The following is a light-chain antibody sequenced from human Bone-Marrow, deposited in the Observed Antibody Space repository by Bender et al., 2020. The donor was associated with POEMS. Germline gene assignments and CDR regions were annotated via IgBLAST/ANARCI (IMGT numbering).Light chain of an antibody. CDR3: QAWDTYSVI. Sequence: SYEVTQPPSVSVAPGQTSSITCGGNNIGSESVSWYQQKPGQAPVLVVYDNDDRPSGIPERFSGSNSGSTATLTISGTQAMDEADYYCQAWDTYSVIFGGGTKLTVL. J-gene: IGLJ2*01. V-gene: IGLV3-21*02. CDR2: DND. CDR1: NIGSES.